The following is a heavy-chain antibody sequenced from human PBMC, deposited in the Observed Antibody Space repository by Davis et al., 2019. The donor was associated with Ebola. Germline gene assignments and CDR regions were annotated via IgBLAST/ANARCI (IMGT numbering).Heavy chain of an antibody. CDR3: ANAVAGHYYYYYGMDV. D-gene: IGHD6-19*01. V-gene: IGHV3-30*18. CDR2: ISYDGSNK. CDR1: GFTFSSYG. Sequence: GESLKISCAASGFTFSSYGMHWVRQAPGKGLEWVAVISYDGSNKYYADSVKGRFTISRDNSKNTLYLQMNSLRAEDTAVYYCANAVAGHYYYYYGMDVWGQGTTVTVSS. J-gene: IGHJ6*02.